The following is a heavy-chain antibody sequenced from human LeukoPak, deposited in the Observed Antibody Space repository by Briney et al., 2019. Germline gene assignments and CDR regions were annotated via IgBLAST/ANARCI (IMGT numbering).Heavy chain of an antibody. Sequence: GASVKVSCKASGYTFTSYAMHWVRQAPGQRLEWMGWINAGNGNTKYSQKFQGRVTITRDTSASTAYMELSSLRSEDTAVYYCARGGHCTNGVCYTYYYGMDVWGQGTTVTVSS. D-gene: IGHD2-8*01. V-gene: IGHV1-3*01. CDR2: INAGNGNT. J-gene: IGHJ6*02. CDR3: ARGGHCTNGVCYTYYYGMDV. CDR1: GYTFTSYA.